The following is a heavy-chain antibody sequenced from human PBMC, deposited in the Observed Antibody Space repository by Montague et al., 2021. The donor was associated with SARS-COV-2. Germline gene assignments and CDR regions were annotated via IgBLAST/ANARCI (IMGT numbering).Heavy chain of an antibody. Sequence: SETLSLTCTVAGDSVSRSYWNWIRQPPGKGLEWIGNIYHYGSVNYNPSLKSRLSISLDTSKNQLSLTLTSVTAADTATYYCARQITMVREPFDSWGQGTLVLVSS. CDR1: GDSVSRSY. CDR3: ARQITMVREPFDS. V-gene: IGHV4-59*08. D-gene: IGHD3-10*01. CDR2: IYHYGSV. J-gene: IGHJ4*02.